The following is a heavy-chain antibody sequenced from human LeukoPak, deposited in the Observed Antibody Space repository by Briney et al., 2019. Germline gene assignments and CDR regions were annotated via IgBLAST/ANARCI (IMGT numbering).Heavy chain of an antibody. J-gene: IGHJ4*02. CDR2: IFYSGSP. CDR1: GGSISSYY. Sequence: SHTLSLTCTASGGSISSYYWSWIRQPPGQGLEWIGNIFYSGSPNYNPSLKSRVTISFDTSKNQFSLKLSSVTAADTAVYYCARVGHLAAAVTYDYWGQGTLVTVSS. CDR3: ARVGHLAAAVTYDY. D-gene: IGHD6-13*01. V-gene: IGHV4-59*08.